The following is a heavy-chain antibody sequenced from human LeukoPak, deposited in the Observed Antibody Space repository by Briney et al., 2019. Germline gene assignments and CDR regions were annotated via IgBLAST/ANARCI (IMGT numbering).Heavy chain of an antibody. D-gene: IGHD5-18*01. V-gene: IGHV1-69*04. Sequence: GSSVKVSCKASGGTFNNYAISWVRQAPGQGLEWMGRIVPILGIANYAQEFQGRLIITADKATSSAYMELSSLRSEDTAVYYCARDQGDNSYGYYAIWYAFDVWGQGTMVTVPS. CDR3: ARDQGDNSYGYYAIWYAFDV. CDR1: GGTFNNYA. CDR2: IVPILGIA. J-gene: IGHJ3*01.